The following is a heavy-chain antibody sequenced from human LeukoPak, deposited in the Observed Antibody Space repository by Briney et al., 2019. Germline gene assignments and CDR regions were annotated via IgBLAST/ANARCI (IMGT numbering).Heavy chain of an antibody. V-gene: IGHV3-21*01. CDR1: GFTFSSYS. D-gene: IGHD3-3*01. CDR2: ISSSSSYI. Sequence: GGSLRLSCAASGFTFSSYSMNWVRQAPGKGLEWVSSISSSSSYIYYADSVKGRFTISRDNAKNSLYLQMNSLRAEDTAVYYCARETNYDFWSGYFPPDYWGQGTLVTVSS. J-gene: IGHJ4*02. CDR3: ARETNYDFWSGYFPPDY.